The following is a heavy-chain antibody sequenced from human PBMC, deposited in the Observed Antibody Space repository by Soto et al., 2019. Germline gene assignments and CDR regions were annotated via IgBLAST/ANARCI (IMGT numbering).Heavy chain of an antibody. CDR1: GYTFTSYA. CDR2: INAGNGNT. Sequence: ASVKVDCTASGYTFTSYALHWVCRAPGQRLEWMGWINAGNGNTKYSQKFQGRVTITRDTSASTAYMELSSLRSEDTAVYYLVRVGYYDLLVLASCGQGSLVSVS. V-gene: IGHV1-3*01. D-gene: IGHD3-9*01. CDR3: VRVGYYDLLVLAS. J-gene: IGHJ5*02.